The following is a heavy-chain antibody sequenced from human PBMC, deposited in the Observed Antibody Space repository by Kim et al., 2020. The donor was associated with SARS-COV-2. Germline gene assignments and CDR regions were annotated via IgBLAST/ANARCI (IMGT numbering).Heavy chain of an antibody. Sequence: TGYAQKFQGRVTLTWNTSISTAYMELSSLRSEDTAVYYCARATVTDAFDIWGHGTMVTVSS. CDR2: T. V-gene: IGHV1-8*01. D-gene: IGHD2-21*02. CDR3: ARATVTDAFDI. J-gene: IGHJ3*02.